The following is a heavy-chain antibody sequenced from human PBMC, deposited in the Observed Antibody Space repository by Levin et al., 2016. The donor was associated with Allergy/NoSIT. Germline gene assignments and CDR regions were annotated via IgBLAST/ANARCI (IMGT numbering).Heavy chain of an antibody. CDR3: AKGAGYSYGDSTDY. CDR2: INRDVSA. CDR1: GFTFDDYA. D-gene: IGHD5-18*01. V-gene: IGHV3-43*02. J-gene: IGHJ4*02. Sequence: GESLKISCAASGFTFDDYAMHWVRQAPGKGLEWVSLINRDVSAYYADSVKGRFTISRDNSKNSLYLQMNSLTTEDTALYYCAKGAGYSYGDSTDYWGQGTLVTVSS.